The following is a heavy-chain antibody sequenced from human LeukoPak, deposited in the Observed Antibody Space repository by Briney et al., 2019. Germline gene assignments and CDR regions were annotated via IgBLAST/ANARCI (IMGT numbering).Heavy chain of an antibody. CDR2: ISGSGGST. D-gene: IGHD4-17*01. CDR1: GFTFSSYA. Sequence: PGGSLRLPCAASGFTFSSYAMSWVRQAPGKGLEWVSAISGSGGSTYYADSVKGRFTISRDNSKHTLYLQMNSLRAEDTAVYYCAKADDYGDYVSAFDIWGQGTMVTVSS. CDR3: AKADDYGDYVSAFDI. V-gene: IGHV3-23*01. J-gene: IGHJ3*02.